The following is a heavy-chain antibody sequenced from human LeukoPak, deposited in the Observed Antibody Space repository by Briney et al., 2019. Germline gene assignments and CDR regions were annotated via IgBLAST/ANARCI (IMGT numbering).Heavy chain of an antibody. CDR2: IYYSGST. V-gene: IGHV4-59*01. CDR3: AREYYYDSSRYFDY. J-gene: IGHJ4*02. D-gene: IGHD3-22*01. Sequence: SETLSLTCTVSGGSISSYYWSWIRQPPGKGLEWIGYIYYSGSTNYNPSLKSRVTISVDTSKNQFSLKLSSVTAADTAVYYCAREYYYDSSRYFDYWGQGTLVTVSS. CDR1: GGSISSYY.